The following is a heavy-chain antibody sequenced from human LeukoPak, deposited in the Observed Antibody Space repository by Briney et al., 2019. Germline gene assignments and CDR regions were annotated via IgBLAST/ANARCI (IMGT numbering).Heavy chain of an antibody. CDR1: GDSIRSVDYY. D-gene: IGHD5-24*01. J-gene: IGHJ4*02. Sequence: SETLSLTCTVSGDSIRSVDYYWSWIRQPPGKGLEWIGYIHYSGSTSYIPSLESRVTISLDTSKNQYSLKLISMTAADTAVYYCARVDGYNLIYFDYWGQGTLVTVSS. CDR2: IHYSGST. V-gene: IGHV4-30-4*01. CDR3: ARVDGYNLIYFDY.